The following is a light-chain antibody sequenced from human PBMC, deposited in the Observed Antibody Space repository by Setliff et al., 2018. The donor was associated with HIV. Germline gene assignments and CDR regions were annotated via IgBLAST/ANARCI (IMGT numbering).Light chain of an antibody. CDR3: ATWDASVDGFV. CDR2: KSD. J-gene: IGLJ1*01. CDR1: SANIGSDS. Sequence: QSVLTQPPSASGAPGQRVTISCSGSSANIGSDSVNWYQQLPTTAPKVLIYKSDQRPSGVPDRFSGSKSGTSASLAISGLQSEDEADYYCATWDASVDGFVFGTGTKVT. V-gene: IGLV1-44*01.